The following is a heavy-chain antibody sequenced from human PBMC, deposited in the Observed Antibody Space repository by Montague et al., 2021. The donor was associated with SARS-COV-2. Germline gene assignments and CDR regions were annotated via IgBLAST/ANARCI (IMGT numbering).Heavy chain of an antibody. CDR2: INYGGST. Sequence: SETLSLTCAVYGGSFSDYHWTWIRQSPGGGLEWIGQINYGGSTKYNPSLRSRVTISIDTSKNQFSLKLTSVAAADTAVYYCARVGRSYGSGNYDGMDVWGQGTTVTVSS. J-gene: IGHJ6*02. D-gene: IGHD3-10*01. CDR3: ARVGRSYGSGNYDGMDV. CDR1: GGSFSDYH. V-gene: IGHV4-34*01.